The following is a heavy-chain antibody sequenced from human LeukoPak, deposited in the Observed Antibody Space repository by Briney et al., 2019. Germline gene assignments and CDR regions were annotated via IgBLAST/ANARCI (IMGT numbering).Heavy chain of an antibody. J-gene: IGHJ5*02. D-gene: IGHD3-3*01. CDR1: GFTFNNYW. V-gene: IGHV3-7*01. Sequence: GGPLRLSCAASGFTFNNYWMSWVRQAPGKGLEWVANIKEDGSEKYYVDSVKGRFTISRDNAKNSLYLQMNSLRAEDMAVYYCARDSTYYDFRSGYLNWFDPWGQGTLVTVSS. CDR2: IKEDGSEK. CDR3: ARDSTYYDFRSGYLNWFDP.